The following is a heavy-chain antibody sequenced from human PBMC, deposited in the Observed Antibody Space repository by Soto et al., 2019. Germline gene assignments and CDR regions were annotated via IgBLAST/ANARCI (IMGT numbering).Heavy chain of an antibody. CDR3: ASPQYGSTAPAHWKLGI. D-gene: IGHD2-2*01. J-gene: IGHJ2*01. CDR1: GDTFRNYA. V-gene: IGHV1-69*05. Sequence: SVKVSCKASGDTFRNYAISWVRQAPGQGLEWMGGIIPIFGTSKYAQKLQGRVTITTDTSANTVYLELSSLRSEDTAVYYCASPQYGSTAPAHWKLGIGGR. CDR2: IIPIFGTS.